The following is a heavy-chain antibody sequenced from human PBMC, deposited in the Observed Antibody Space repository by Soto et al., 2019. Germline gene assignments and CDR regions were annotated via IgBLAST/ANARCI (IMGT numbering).Heavy chain of an antibody. CDR1: GGSISSGDYY. V-gene: IGHV4-30-4*01. CDR3: AREKGSSGYCFDY. CDR2: IYYSGST. J-gene: IGHJ4*02. Sequence: SETLSLTCTVSGGSISSGDYYWSWIRQPPGKGLEWIGYIYYSGSTYYNPSLKSRVTISVDTSKNQFSLKLSSVTAADTAVYYCAREKGSSGYCFDYWGQGTLVTVS. D-gene: IGHD3-22*01.